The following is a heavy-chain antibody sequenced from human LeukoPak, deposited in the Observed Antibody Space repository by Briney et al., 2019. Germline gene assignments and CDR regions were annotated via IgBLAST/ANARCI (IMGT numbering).Heavy chain of an antibody. D-gene: IGHD3-10*01. CDR1: GFPFSSYW. V-gene: IGHV3-74*01. CDR2: IYCEGSST. Sequence: PGGSLRPSCAASGFPFSSYWMHGVRQAPGKGLVWVSRIYCEGSSTNYADSVKGRFTISRDNAKNTLYLQMNSLRAEDTAVYYCARDRSSLGLWFGELRNWGQGTLVTVSS. CDR3: ARDRSSLGLWFGELRN. J-gene: IGHJ4*02.